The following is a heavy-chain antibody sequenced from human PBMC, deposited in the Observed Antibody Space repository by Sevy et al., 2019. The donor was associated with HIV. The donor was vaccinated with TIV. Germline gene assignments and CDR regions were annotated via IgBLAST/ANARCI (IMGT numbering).Heavy chain of an antibody. J-gene: IGHJ4*02. CDR2: IKQDGSEK. CDR1: GFTFSSYW. Sequence: GGSLRLSCAASGFTFSSYWMTWVRQAPGKGLEWVANIKQDGSEKFYVDSVKGRFTISRDNANNSLFLQMNGLRAEDTAGYYCARPYRTDPFYYSGSSGYYYPSYFDNWGQGTLVTVSS. CDR3: ARPYRTDPFYYSGSSGYYYPSYFDN. V-gene: IGHV3-7*01. D-gene: IGHD3-22*01.